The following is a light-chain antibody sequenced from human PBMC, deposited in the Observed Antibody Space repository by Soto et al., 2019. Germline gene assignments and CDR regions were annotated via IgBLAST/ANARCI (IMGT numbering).Light chain of an antibody. V-gene: IGKV1-5*01. CDR3: QQYATYAPST. CDR1: QTSSSW. Sequence: DIQMTQSPATLSGSVGERVTITCRASQTSSSWLGWYQQKPGKAPKLLIHDASSLERGVPSRFSGSGSATEFSLTISSLESGDSGTYHCQQYATYAPSTFGQGTKVDI. CDR2: DAS. J-gene: IGKJ1*01.